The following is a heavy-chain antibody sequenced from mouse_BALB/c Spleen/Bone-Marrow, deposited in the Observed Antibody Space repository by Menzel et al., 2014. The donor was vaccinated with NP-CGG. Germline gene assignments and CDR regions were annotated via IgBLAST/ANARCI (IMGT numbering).Heavy chain of an antibody. CDR3: ARVNPWYFDV. CDR2: IDPASGDT. CDR1: GFNIKDTY. D-gene: IGHD2-2*01. V-gene: IGHV14-3*02. Sequence: EVMLVESGAELVKPGASVKLSCTASGFNIKDTYIHWVMQRPEQGLAWIGRIDPASGDTKFDPKFQGKATITADTSSNTAYLQVTSLTSEGTAVYYCARVNPWYFDVWGAGTTVTVSS. J-gene: IGHJ1*01.